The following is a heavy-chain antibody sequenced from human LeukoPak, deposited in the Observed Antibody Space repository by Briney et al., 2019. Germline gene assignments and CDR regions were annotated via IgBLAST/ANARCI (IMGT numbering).Heavy chain of an antibody. CDR3: ARDSLLPLVVIILYYFDY. V-gene: IGHV1-46*01. CDR1: GYTFTSYY. D-gene: IGHD3-3*01. CDR2: INPSGGST. Sequence: GAPVKVSCKASGYTFTSYYMHWVRQAPGQGLEWMGIINPSGGSTSYAQKFQGRVTMTRDMSTSTVYMELSSLRSEDTAVYYCARDSLLPLVVIILYYFDYWGQGTLVTVSS. J-gene: IGHJ4*02.